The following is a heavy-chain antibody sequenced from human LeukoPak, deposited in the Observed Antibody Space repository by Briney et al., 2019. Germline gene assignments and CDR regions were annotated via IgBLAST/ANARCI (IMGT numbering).Heavy chain of an antibody. CDR2: FDPEDGET. V-gene: IGHV1-24*01. Sequence: ASVKVSCKVSGYTLTELSMHWVRQAPGKGLEWMGGFDPEDGETIYAQKFQGRVTMTEDTSTDTAYMELSSLRSEDTAVYYCASTPTVVVTAIGEPQFDYWGQGTLVTVSS. J-gene: IGHJ4*02. D-gene: IGHD2-21*02. CDR1: GYTLTELS. CDR3: ASTPTVVVTAIGEPQFDY.